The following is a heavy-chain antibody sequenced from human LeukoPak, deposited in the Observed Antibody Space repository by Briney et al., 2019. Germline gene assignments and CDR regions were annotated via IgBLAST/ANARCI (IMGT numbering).Heavy chain of an antibody. Sequence: GSLRLACEGLGFPFSGLRLAWVREAPSKGGEWVAGISDCGSNQYFANSVEGRFAISRDNSKDTVYLHMNGVRPEDTAVYFCAQDLPADPGWGWYRVRFIFHSWGQGTLVTVSA. J-gene: IGHJ4*02. V-gene: IGHV3-30*18. D-gene: IGHD6-19*01. CDR2: ISDCGSNQ. CDR3: AQDLPADPGWGWYRVRFIFHS. CDR1: GFPFSGLR.